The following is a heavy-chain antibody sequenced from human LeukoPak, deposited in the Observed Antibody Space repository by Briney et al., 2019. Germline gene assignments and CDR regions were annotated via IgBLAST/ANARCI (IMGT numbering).Heavy chain of an antibody. CDR2: ISYDGSNK. Sequence: GGSLRLSCAASGFTFSSYGMHWVRQAPGKGLEWVAVISYDGSNKYYADSVKGRFTISRDNSKNTLYLQMNSLRAEDTAVCYCAKDSGSSWYQYYYYMDVWGKGTTVTVSS. CDR1: GFTFSSYG. CDR3: AKDSGSSWYQYYYYMDV. V-gene: IGHV3-30*18. D-gene: IGHD6-13*01. J-gene: IGHJ6*03.